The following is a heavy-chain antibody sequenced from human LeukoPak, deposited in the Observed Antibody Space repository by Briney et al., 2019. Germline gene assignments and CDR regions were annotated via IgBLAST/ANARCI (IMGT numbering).Heavy chain of an antibody. J-gene: IGHJ2*01. CDR1: GFTFDIHG. V-gene: IGHV3-20*04. CDR2: INWNGGTT. D-gene: IGHD3-10*01. Sequence: GGSLRLSCAASGFTFDIHGMAWVRQVPGKGLGWVCDINWNGGTTHYADSVKGRFTISRDNANNSVYLQMNSLRVEDTAFYYCARGAGNYYFDVWGRGTLVTVSS. CDR3: ARGAGNYYFDV.